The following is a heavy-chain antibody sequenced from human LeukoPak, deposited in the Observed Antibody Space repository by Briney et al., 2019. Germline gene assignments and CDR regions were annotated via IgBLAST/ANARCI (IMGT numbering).Heavy chain of an antibody. J-gene: IGHJ4*02. CDR2: ISAYNGNT. CDR1: GYTFTSYG. CDR3: ARVAYCSGGSCYSDNFDY. D-gene: IGHD2-15*01. V-gene: IGHV1-18*01. Sequence: ASVKVSCKASGYTFTSYGISWVRQAPGQGLEWMGWISAYNGNTNYAQKLQGRVTMTTDTSTSTAYMELRSLRSDDTAVYYCARVAYCSGGSCYSDNFDYWGQGTLVTVSS.